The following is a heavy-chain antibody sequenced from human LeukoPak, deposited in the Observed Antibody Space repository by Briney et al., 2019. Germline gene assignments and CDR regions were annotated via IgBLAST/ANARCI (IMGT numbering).Heavy chain of an antibody. CDR1: GYTFTSYA. V-gene: IGHV1-3*01. CDR2: INAGNGNT. Sequence: ASVKVSCKASGYTFTSYAMRWVRQAPGQRLEWMRWINAGNGNTKYSQKFQGRVTITRDTSASTAYMELSSLRSEDTAVYYCARARGYSYGPLDYWGQGTLVTVSS. CDR3: ARARGYSYGPLDY. J-gene: IGHJ4*02. D-gene: IGHD5-18*01.